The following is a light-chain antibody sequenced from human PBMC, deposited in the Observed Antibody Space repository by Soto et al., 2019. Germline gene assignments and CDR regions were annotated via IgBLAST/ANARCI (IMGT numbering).Light chain of an antibody. CDR3: CSYAGSLV. CDR2: EVS. V-gene: IGLV2-14*01. J-gene: IGLJ2*01. CDR1: SSDVGGYSY. Sequence: QSALTQPASVSGSPGQSITISCTGTSSDVGGYSYVSWYQQHPGKAPKLMIYEVSNRPSGVSNRFSGSKSGNTASLTISGLQAEDEADYYCCSYAGSLVFGGGTKLTVL.